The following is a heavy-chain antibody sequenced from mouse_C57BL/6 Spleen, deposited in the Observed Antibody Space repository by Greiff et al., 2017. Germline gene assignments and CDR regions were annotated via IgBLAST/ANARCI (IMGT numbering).Heavy chain of an antibody. CDR1: GFNIKDYY. D-gene: IGHD1-1*01. CDR2: IDPEDGET. J-gene: IGHJ1*03. CDR3: ARAYYYGSSYWYFDV. Sequence: EVQLQESGAELVKPGASVKLSCTASGFNIKDYYMHWVKQRTEQGLEWIGRIDPEDGETKYAPKFQCKATITADKSSNTAYLQLSSLTSEDTAVYYCARAYYYGSSYWYFDVWGTGTTVTVSS. V-gene: IGHV14-2*01.